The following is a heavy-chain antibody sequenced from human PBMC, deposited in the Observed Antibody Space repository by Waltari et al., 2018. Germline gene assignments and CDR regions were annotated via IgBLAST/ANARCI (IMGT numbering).Heavy chain of an antibody. J-gene: IGHJ3*02. CDR3: ASFMVRGGRSAFDI. V-gene: IGHV3-48*04. D-gene: IGHD3-10*01. CDR2: ISSSSSTI. Sequence: EVQLVESGGGLVQPGGSLRLSCAASGFTFSSYSLTWVRQAPGKGLEWVSYISSSSSTIYYADSVKGRFTISRDNAKNSLYLQMNSLRAEDTAVYYCASFMVRGGRSAFDIWGQGTMVTVSS. CDR1: GFTFSSYS.